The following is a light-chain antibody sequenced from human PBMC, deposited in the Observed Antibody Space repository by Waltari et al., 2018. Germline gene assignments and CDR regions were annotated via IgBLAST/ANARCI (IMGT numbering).Light chain of an antibody. Sequence: EIVLTQSPATLSLSPGERATLSCRASQSVGSYLAWYQQKPGQAPRLLIYDASSRATGIPARFSGSGSGTDFTLTIISLEPEDFAVYYCQQRNNWPPEVTFGPGTKVDVK. V-gene: IGKV3-11*01. CDR2: DAS. CDR3: QQRNNWPPEVT. J-gene: IGKJ3*01. CDR1: QSVGSY.